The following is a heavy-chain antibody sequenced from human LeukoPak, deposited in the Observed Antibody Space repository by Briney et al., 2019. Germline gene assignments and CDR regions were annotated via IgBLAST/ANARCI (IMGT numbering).Heavy chain of an antibody. CDR1: GGSISSYY. J-gene: IGHJ3*02. Sequence: SETLSLTCTVSGGSISSYYWSWIRQPPGKGLEWIGYIYYSGSTNYNPSLKSRVTIPVDTSKNQFSLKLSSVTAADTAVYYCARDRYYDFWRVGTNAFDIWGQGTMVTVSS. CDR2: IYYSGST. CDR3: ARDRYYDFWRVGTNAFDI. D-gene: IGHD3-3*01. V-gene: IGHV4-59*01.